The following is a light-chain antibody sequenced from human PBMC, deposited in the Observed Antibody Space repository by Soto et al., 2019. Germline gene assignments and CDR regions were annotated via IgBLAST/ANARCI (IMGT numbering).Light chain of an antibody. J-gene: IGLJ1*01. Sequence: QSALTQPASVSGSPGQSITISCTGTSSDVGGYNYVSWYQQHPGKAPKLMIYAVSNRPSGGSNRFSGSKSGNTASLTISGLQAEDEADYYCSSYTSSSTPHYVFGTGTKVTVL. CDR3: SSYTSSSTPHYV. CDR1: SSDVGGYNY. CDR2: AVS. V-gene: IGLV2-14*01.